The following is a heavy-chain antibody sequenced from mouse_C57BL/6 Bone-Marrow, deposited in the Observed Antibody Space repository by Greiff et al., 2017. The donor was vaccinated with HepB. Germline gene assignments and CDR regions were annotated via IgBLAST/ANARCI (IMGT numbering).Heavy chain of an antibody. CDR3: TRGWFITTVVAEGYAMDY. J-gene: IGHJ4*01. V-gene: IGHV1-15*01. D-gene: IGHD1-1*01. CDR1: GYTFTDYE. Sequence: VQLQQSGAELVRPGASVTLSCKASGYTFTDYEMHWVKQTPVHGLEWIGAIDPETGGTAYNQKFKGKAILTADKSSSTAYMELRSLTSEDAAVYYCTRGWFITTVVAEGYAMDYWGQGTSVTVSS. CDR2: IDPETGGT.